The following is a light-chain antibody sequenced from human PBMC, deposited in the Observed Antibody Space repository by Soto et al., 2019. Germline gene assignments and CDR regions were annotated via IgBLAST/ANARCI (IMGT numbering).Light chain of an antibody. J-gene: IGKJ3*01. Sequence: DIQMTQSPSSLSASVGDRVTITCQAGQDISNYLNWYQQKPGKAPKLLIYDASNLEAGVPSRFSGSGSGTDFTFTISSLQPEDIATYYCQQYDNLPREFTFGPGTKVDIK. CDR2: DAS. CDR1: QDISNY. V-gene: IGKV1-33*01. CDR3: QQYDNLPREFT.